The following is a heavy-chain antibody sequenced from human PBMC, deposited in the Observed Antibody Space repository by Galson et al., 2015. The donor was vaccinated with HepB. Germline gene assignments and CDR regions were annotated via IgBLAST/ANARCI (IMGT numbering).Heavy chain of an antibody. V-gene: IGHV1-58*02. Sequence: SVKVSCKASGGTFSSYAISWVRQARGQRLEWIGWIVVGSGNTNYAQKFQERVTITRDMSTSTAYMELSSLRSEDTAVYYCAAGVGELLTSAFDIWGQGTMVTVSS. CDR3: AAGVGELLTSAFDI. CDR2: IVVGSGNT. J-gene: IGHJ3*02. CDR1: GGTFSSYA. D-gene: IGHD3-10*01.